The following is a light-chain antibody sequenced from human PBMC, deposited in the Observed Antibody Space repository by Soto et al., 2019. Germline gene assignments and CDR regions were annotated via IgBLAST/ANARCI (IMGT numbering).Light chain of an antibody. CDR2: WAS. V-gene: IGKV4-1*01. CDR3: QQYYSTPWT. Sequence: DIVMTQSPDSLAVSLGERATFNCKSSQSVLYSPNNKTPLAWYQQKPGQPPKLLIYWASTRESGVPDRFSGSGSGTDFTLTISSLQAEDVAVYYCQQYYSTPWTFGQGTKVEI. CDR1: QSVLYSPNNKTP. J-gene: IGKJ1*01.